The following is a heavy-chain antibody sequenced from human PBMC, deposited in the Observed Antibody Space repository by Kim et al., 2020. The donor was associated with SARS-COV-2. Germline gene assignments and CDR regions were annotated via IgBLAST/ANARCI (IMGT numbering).Heavy chain of an antibody. CDR2: ISYDGSNE. CDR1: GFTFSTFG. CDR3: ARDSAPAGPSVLAL. V-gene: IGHV3-33*05. Sequence: GGSLRLSCAASGFTFSTFGMHWVRQAPGKGLEWVAVISYDGSNEYYADSVRGRFTISRDISKSTLYLQMNSLRAEDTAVYYCARDSAPAGPSVLALWGQGTLVTVSS. D-gene: IGHD6-13*01. J-gene: IGHJ4*02.